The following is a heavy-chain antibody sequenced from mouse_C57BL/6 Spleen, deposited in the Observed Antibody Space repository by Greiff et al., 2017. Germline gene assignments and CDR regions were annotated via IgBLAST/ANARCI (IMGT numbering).Heavy chain of an antibody. D-gene: IGHD1-1*01. CDR1: GYTFTSYW. CDR2: IHPNSGST. J-gene: IGHJ1*03. CDR3: ARGDYGSSYEYWYFDV. Sequence: QVQLQQPGAELVKPGASVKLSCKASGYTFTSYWMHWVKQRPGQGLEWIGMIHPNSGSTNYNEKFKGKATLTVDKSSSTAYMQLSSLTSEDSAVYDCARGDYGSSYEYWYFDVWGTGTTVTVSS. V-gene: IGHV1-64*01.